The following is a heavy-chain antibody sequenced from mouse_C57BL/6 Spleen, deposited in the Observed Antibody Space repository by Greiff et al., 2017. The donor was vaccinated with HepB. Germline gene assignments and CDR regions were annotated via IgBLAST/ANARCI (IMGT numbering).Heavy chain of an antibody. D-gene: IGHD2-4*01. J-gene: IGHJ3*01. CDR1: GFTFTDYY. Sequence: EVKLMESGGGLVQPGGSLSLSCAASGFTFTDYYMSWVRQPPGKALEWLGFIRNKANGYTTEYSASVKGRFTISRDNSQSILYLQMNALRAEDSATYYCARYAHYDYGGFAYWGQGTLVTVSA. V-gene: IGHV7-3*01. CDR2: IRNKANGYTT. CDR3: ARYAHYDYGGFAY.